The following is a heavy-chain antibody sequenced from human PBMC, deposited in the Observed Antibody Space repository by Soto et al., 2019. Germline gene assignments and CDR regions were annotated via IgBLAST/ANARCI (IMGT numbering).Heavy chain of an antibody. CDR1: AGSFSHYY. CDR2: IKHSGSS. J-gene: IGHJ3*02. V-gene: IGHV4-34*01. Sequence: PSETLSLTCAVYAGSFSHYYWNWIRQSPGKGLEWIGKIKHSGSSNYNPSLRSRVSISVDMSKNQFSLRLTSVTAADTAVYYCARGATSDWHVARDIWGQWSLGT. D-gene: IGHD6-19*01. CDR3: ARGATSDWHVARDI.